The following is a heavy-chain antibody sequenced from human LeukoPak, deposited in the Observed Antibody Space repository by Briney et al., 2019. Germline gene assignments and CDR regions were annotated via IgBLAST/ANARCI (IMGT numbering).Heavy chain of an antibody. CDR3: AKDFANLDY. J-gene: IGHJ4*02. Sequence: NPGGSLRLSCAASGFTFSSYHMNWVRQAPGKGLEWVSSISTSSSYIYYADSVKGRFTISRDNARNSLSLQMNSLRAEDTAVYYCAKDFANLDYWGQGTLVTVSS. V-gene: IGHV3-21*01. CDR1: GFTFSSYH. CDR2: ISTSSSYI.